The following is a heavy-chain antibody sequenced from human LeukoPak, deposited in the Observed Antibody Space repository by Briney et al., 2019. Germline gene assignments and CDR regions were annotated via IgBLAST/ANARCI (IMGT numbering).Heavy chain of an antibody. V-gene: IGHV4-59*08. J-gene: IGHJ5*02. Sequence: SETLSLTCTVSGGSISSYYWSWIRQPPGKGLEWIGYIYYSGSTNYNPSLKSRVTISVDTSKNQFSLKLSSVTAADTAVYYCARGIRYYDSSGYPSFDPWGQGTLVTVSS. CDR3: ARGIRYYDSSGYPSFDP. CDR2: IYYSGST. CDR1: GGSISSYY. D-gene: IGHD3-22*01.